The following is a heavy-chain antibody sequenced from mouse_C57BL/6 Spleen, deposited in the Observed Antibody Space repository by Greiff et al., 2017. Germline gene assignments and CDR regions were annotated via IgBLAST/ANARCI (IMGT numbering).Heavy chain of an antibody. V-gene: IGHV5-6*01. CDR1: GFTFSSYG. J-gene: IGHJ4*01. Sequence: EVQLVESGGDLVKPGGSLKLSCAASGFTFSSYGMSWVRQTPDKRLEWVATISSGGSYTYYPDSVKGRFTISRDNAKNTLYLQMSSLKSEDTAMYYCARRLITTVVDYYAMDYWGQGTSVTVSS. D-gene: IGHD1-1*01. CDR2: ISSGGSYT. CDR3: ARRLITTVVDYYAMDY.